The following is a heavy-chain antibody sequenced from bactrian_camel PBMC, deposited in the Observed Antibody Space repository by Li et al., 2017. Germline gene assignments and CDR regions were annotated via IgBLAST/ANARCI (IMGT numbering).Heavy chain of an antibody. CDR1: GDTISRYC. D-gene: IGHD1*01. CDR3: VRARELTALPGGFHY. J-gene: IGHJ4*01. Sequence: HVQLVESGGGLVQPGGSLRLSCAASGDTISRYCMGWFRQIPDKEREGVAGIESAGSASYADSVKGRFTISRDNAKNTVHLQMNSLKPEDTAVYYCVRARELTALPGGFHYWGQGTQVTVS. V-gene: IGHV3S9*01. CDR2: IESAGSA.